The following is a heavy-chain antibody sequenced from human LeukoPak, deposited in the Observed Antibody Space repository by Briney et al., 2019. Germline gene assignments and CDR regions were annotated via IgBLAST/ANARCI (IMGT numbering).Heavy chain of an antibody. D-gene: IGHD3-22*01. CDR2: IYYSGST. J-gene: IGHJ5*02. V-gene: IGHV4-39*01. CDR3: ARLGTGYDTSGYSIGWFDP. Sequence: SETLSLTCTVSGGSISISTYYWGWIRQPPGKGLEWIGNIYYSGSTYYNPSLKSRVTISVDTSKNQFSLRLSSVTAADTAVYYCARLGTGYDTSGYSIGWFDPWGQGTLVTVSS. CDR1: GGSISISTYY.